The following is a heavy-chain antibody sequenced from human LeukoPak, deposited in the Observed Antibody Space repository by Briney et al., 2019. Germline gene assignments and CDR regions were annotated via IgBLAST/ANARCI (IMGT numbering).Heavy chain of an antibody. D-gene: IGHD3-22*01. V-gene: IGHV3-53*01. CDR3: ARDGFSSGYPYDAFDI. CDR2: IYSGGST. Sequence: PGGSLRLSCAASGFTVSSNYMSWVRQAPAKGLEWVSVIYSGGSTYYADSVKGRFTISRDNSKNTLYLQMNSLRAEDTAVYYCARDGFSSGYPYDAFDIWGQGTMVTVSS. CDR1: GFTVSSNY. J-gene: IGHJ3*02.